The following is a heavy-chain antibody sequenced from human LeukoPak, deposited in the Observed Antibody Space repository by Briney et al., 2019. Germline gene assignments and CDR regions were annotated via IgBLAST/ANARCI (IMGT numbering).Heavy chain of an antibody. CDR1: GFTFSEYA. CDR2: ISRRSIGTA. Sequence: GGSLRLSCAASGFTFSEYAMTWVRQAPGKGLEWVSTISRRSIGTAYYADSVKGRFTISRGNSKNTVYLQMNSLSAEDTAVYYCAKGNSAGSSKSWFDPWGQGTLVTVSS. CDR3: AKGNSAGSSKSWFDP. D-gene: IGHD3-10*01. V-gene: IGHV3-23*01. J-gene: IGHJ5*02.